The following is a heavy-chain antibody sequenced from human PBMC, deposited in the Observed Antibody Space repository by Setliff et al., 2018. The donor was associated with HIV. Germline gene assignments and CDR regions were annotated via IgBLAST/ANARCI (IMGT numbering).Heavy chain of an antibody. D-gene: IGHD2-21*02. CDR2: VHSTGTT. J-gene: IGHJ4*02. V-gene: IGHV4-4*07. CDR3: ARGVPLLPPHY. CDR1: GGSFSTYY. Sequence: SETLSLTCTVSGGSFSTYYWSWIRQPAGEGLEYIGRVHSTGTTIYDPSLKSRVTMSVDTSKNQLSLKLRSVTAADTAVYYCARGVPLLPPHYWGQGTLVTVSS.